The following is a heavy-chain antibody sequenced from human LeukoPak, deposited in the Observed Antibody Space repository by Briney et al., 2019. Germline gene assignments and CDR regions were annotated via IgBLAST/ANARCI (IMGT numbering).Heavy chain of an antibody. J-gene: IGHJ3*02. D-gene: IGHD3-22*01. Sequence: GGSLRLSCAASGFTFSSYSMNWVRQAPGKGLEWVSYISSSSSTIYYADSVKGRFTISRDNAKNSLYLQMNSLRAEDTAVYYCARLYYYDSSGYRDAFDIWGQGTMVTVSS. V-gene: IGHV3-48*01. CDR2: ISSSSSTI. CDR1: GFTFSSYS. CDR3: ARLYYYDSSGYRDAFDI.